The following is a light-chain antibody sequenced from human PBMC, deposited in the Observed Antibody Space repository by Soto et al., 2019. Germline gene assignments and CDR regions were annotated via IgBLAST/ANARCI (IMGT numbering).Light chain of an antibody. CDR2: GAS. CDR3: QQYNGWPQT. CDR1: QSVSSN. J-gene: IGKJ1*01. V-gene: IGKV3-15*01. Sequence: EIVMTQSPATLSVSPGERATLSCSASQSVSSNLAWYQQKPGQAPRLLIYGASTRATGIPARFSGSGSGTEFTLTISSLQSEDFAVYYCQQYNGWPQTFGQGTKVDIK.